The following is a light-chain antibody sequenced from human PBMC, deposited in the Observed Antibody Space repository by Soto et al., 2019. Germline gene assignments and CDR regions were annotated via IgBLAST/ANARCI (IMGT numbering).Light chain of an antibody. CDR2: AAS. V-gene: IGKV1-27*01. J-gene: IGKJ1*01. Sequence: DIQMTQSPSSLSASVGDRVTITCRASHDIHNYLAWYQQRPGKVPRLLMYAASTLQAGVPSRFSGSGSGTDFTLTISGLQPEDVATYYCQKYNSAPWTFGQGTKVEIK. CDR3: QKYNSAPWT. CDR1: HDIHNY.